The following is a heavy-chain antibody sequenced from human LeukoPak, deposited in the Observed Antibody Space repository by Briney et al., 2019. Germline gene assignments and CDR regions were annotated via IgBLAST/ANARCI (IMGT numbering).Heavy chain of an antibody. J-gene: IGHJ6*02. CDR3: ARETGDYYYYGMDV. CDR1: GFTFSSYW. CDR2: IKQDGSEK. V-gene: IGHV3-7*01. Sequence: GGSLRLSCAASGFTFSSYWMSWVRQAPGKGLEWVASIKQDGSEKYYVDSVKGRFTISRDNAKNSLYLQMNGLRAEDTAVYYCARETGDYYYYGMDVWGQGTTVTVSS.